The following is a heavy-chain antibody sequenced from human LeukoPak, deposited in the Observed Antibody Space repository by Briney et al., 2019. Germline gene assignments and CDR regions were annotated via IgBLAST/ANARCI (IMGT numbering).Heavy chain of an antibody. Sequence: GRSLRLSCVASGFTFSNYGMHWVRQAPGKGLEWVAVISYEGSDKYYADSVKGRFTISRDNSKNTLYLQMNSLRADDTAVYYCARDYYDSSGYYFLDYWGQGTLVTVSS. CDR3: ARDYYDSSGYYFLDY. CDR2: ISYEGSDK. V-gene: IGHV3-30*03. CDR1: GFTFSNYG. J-gene: IGHJ4*02. D-gene: IGHD3-22*01.